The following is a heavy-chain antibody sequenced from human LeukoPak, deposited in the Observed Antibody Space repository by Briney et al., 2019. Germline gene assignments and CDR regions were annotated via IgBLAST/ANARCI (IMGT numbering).Heavy chain of an antibody. CDR3: ARGRLGRQHASFFDS. J-gene: IGHJ4*01. Sequence: PSETLSLTCSVSDGSVGTYYWGWIRQAPGKRLEWIGYIYYSGSTTYNPSLKSRVTVSVDTSKNQFFLKLTSMTAADTAVYYCARGRLGRQHASFFDSWGHGTLVTVSS. V-gene: IGHV4-59*08. CDR1: DGSVGTYY. CDR2: IYYSGST. D-gene: IGHD2-2*01.